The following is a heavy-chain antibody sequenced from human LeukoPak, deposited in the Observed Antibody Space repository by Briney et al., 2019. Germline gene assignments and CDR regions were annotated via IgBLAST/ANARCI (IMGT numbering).Heavy chain of an antibody. V-gene: IGHV4-39*07. J-gene: IGHJ4*02. CDR2: IYYSGST. CDR3: ASGVSRFVYFDY. CDR1: GGSISSSSYY. Sequence: SETLSLTCTVSGGSISSSSYYWGWIRQPPGKGLEWIGSIYYSGSTYYNPSLKSRVTISVDTSKNQFSLKLSSVTAADTAVYYCASGVSRFVYFDYWGQGILVTVSS. D-gene: IGHD3-10*01.